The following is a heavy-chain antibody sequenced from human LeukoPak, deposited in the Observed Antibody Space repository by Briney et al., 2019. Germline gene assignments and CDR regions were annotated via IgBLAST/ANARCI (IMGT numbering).Heavy chain of an antibody. D-gene: IGHD4-17*01. V-gene: IGHV4-4*07. CDR1: GASFNNYY. CDR3: ARVSESDSGGWYYFES. CDR2: INDRGST. J-gene: IGHJ4*02. Sequence: SETLSLSCIVSGASFNNYYWSWIRQPAGKTLGWIGRINDRGSTNYGPSIKSRTAISIARSKNDFSLKLTSVTAADTAVYYCARVSESDSGGWYYFESWGQGTPVRVSS.